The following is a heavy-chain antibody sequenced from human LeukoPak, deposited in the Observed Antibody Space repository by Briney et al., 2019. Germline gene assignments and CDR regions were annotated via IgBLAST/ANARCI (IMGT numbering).Heavy chain of an antibody. CDR2: IYYSGST. V-gene: IGHV4-39*01. CDR3: ARCKKNNYDSSGYHGDWFDP. J-gene: IGHJ5*02. Sequence: SETLSLTCTVSGGSISSSSYYWGWIRQPPGKGLEWIGSIYYSGSTYYNPSLKSRVAISVDTSKNQFSLKLSSVTAADTAVYYCARCKKNNYDSSGYHGDWFDPWGQGTLVTVSS. CDR1: GGSISSSSYY. D-gene: IGHD3-22*01.